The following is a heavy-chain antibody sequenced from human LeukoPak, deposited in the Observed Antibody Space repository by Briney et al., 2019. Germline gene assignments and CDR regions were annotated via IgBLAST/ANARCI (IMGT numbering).Heavy chain of an antibody. J-gene: IGHJ6*04. CDR3: ARDGAGDYGDYFAPDYYYGMDV. CDR1: GFTFSSYA. D-gene: IGHD4-17*01. V-gene: IGHV3-30*04. Sequence: PGGSLRLSCAASGFTFSSYARHWVRQAPGKGLEWVAVISYDGSNKYYADSVKGRFTISRDNSKNTLYLQMNSLRAEDTAVYYCARDGAGDYGDYFAPDYYYGMDVWGKGTTVTVSS. CDR2: ISYDGSNK.